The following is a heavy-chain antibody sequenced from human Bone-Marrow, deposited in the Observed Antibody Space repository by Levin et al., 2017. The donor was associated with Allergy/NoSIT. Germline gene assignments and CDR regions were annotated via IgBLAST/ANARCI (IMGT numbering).Heavy chain of an antibody. V-gene: IGHV1-3*01. D-gene: IGHD2-21*01. CDR3: TRETPGGGEAAFDF. Sequence: ASVKVSCKASGFNFITSSMHWVRQAPGQGLEWMGWIHGGNGKTKYSQRLEDRVTFSRDTSANTAYMELSSLKSEDTAVYYCTRETPGGGEAAFDFWGQGTMVTVSS. CDR1: GFNFITSS. J-gene: IGHJ3*01. CDR2: IHGGNGKT.